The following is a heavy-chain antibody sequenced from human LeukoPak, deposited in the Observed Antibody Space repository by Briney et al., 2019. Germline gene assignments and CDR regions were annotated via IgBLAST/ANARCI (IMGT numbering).Heavy chain of an antibody. D-gene: IGHD3-3*01. CDR1: GYTYTGYY. Sequence: ASVKVSCKASGYTYTGYYMHWVRQAPGQGLEWMGWINPNSGGTNYAQKFQGRVTMTRDTSISTAYMELSRLRSDDTAVYYCARGARIFGVANDYWGQGTLVTVSS. CDR3: ARGARIFGVANDY. J-gene: IGHJ4*02. CDR2: INPNSGGT. V-gene: IGHV1-2*02.